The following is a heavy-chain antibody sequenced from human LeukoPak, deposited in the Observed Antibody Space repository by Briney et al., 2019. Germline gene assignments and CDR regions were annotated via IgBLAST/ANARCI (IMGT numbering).Heavy chain of an antibody. D-gene: IGHD6-13*01. CDR2: INHSGST. V-gene: IGHV4-34*01. Sequence: PSETLSLTCAVYGGSFSGYYWSWIRQPPGKGLEWIGEINHSGSTNYNPSLKSRVTMSVDTSKNQFSLKLSSVTAADTAVYYCARRIAAAGTAAAGTGMDVWGQGTTVTVSS. CDR1: GGSFSGYY. J-gene: IGHJ6*02. CDR3: ARRIAAAGTAAAGTGMDV.